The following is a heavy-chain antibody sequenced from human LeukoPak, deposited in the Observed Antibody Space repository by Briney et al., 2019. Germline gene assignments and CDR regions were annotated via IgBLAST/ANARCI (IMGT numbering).Heavy chain of an antibody. Sequence: GGSLRLSCAASGFTVSSNYMSWVRQAPGKGLEWVSVIYSGGSTYYADSVKGRFTIARDNSKNTLYLQMNSLRAEDTAVYYCARDEVGATFDYWGQGTLATVSS. J-gene: IGHJ4*02. V-gene: IGHV3-66*02. CDR1: GFTVSSNY. D-gene: IGHD1-26*01. CDR2: IYSGGST. CDR3: ARDEVGATFDY.